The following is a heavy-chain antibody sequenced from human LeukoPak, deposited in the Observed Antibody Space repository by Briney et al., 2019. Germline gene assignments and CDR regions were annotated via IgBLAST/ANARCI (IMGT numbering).Heavy chain of an antibody. CDR3: ARERSGIAAAGPLDY. Sequence: GGSLRLSCAASGFTFSSYGMHWVRQAPGKGLEWVAVIWYDGSNKYYADSVKGRFTISRDNSKNTLYLQMNSLRAEDKAVYYCARERSGIAAAGPLDYWGQGTLVTVSS. CDR2: IWYDGSNK. CDR1: GFTFSSYG. J-gene: IGHJ4*02. D-gene: IGHD6-13*01. V-gene: IGHV3-33*01.